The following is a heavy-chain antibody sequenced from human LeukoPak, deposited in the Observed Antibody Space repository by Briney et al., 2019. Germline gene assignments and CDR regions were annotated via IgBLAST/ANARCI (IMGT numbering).Heavy chain of an antibody. CDR2: INPNSGGT. Sequence: ASVKVSCKASGYTFTVYYMHCVRQAPGQGLEWMERINPNSGGTNYAQKFQGRVTMTRDTSISTAYMELSRLRSDDTAVYYCARVETATIWVKWPAFDIWGQGTMVTVSS. J-gene: IGHJ3*02. CDR3: ARVETATIWVKWPAFDI. D-gene: IGHD5-24*01. V-gene: IGHV1-2*06. CDR1: GYTFTVYY.